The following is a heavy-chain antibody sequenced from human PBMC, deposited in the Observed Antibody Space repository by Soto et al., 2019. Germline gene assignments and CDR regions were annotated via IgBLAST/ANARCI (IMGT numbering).Heavy chain of an antibody. CDR1: GYTFTSYG. CDR2: ISAYNGNT. J-gene: IGHJ6*02. Sequence: QVQLVQSGAEVKKPGASVKVSCKASGYTFTSYGISWVRQAPGQGLEWMGWISAYNGNTNYAQKLQGRVTMTTDTSTSTAYMELRSLRSDDTAVYYCARALYCSGGSCYSIYYYYGMDVWGQGTTVTVSS. CDR3: ARALYCSGGSCYSIYYYYGMDV. D-gene: IGHD2-15*01. V-gene: IGHV1-18*01.